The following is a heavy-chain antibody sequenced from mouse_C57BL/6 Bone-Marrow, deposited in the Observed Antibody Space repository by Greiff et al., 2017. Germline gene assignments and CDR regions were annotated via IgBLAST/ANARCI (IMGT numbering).Heavy chain of an antibody. V-gene: IGHV1-54*01. J-gene: IGHJ4*01. Sequence: VQLQQSGAELVRPGTSVKVSCKASGYAFTNYLIEWVKQRPGQGLEWIGVINPGRGGTNYNEKFKGKATLTADKSSSTAYMQLSSLTSEDSAVYFCATIYYDYDLYAMDYWGQGTSVTVSS. CDR2: INPGRGGT. CDR3: ATIYYDYDLYAMDY. D-gene: IGHD2-4*01. CDR1: GYAFTNYL.